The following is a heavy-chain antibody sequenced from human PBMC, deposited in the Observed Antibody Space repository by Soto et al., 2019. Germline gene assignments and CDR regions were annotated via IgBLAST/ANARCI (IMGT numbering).Heavy chain of an antibody. V-gene: IGHV5-10-1*01. CDR3: ARHTQSRMDV. CDR2: IDPSDSYT. Sequence: GESLKISCKGSGYSFTSYWISWVRQMPGKGLEWMGRIDPSDSYTNYSPSFQGHVTISADKSVSTAYLQWSSLKASDTAMYYCARHTQSRMDVWGQGTTVTVSS. J-gene: IGHJ6*02. CDR1: GYSFTSYW.